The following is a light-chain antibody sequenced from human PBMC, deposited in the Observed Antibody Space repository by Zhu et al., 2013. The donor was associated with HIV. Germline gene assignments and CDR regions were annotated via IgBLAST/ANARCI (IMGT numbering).Light chain of an antibody. CDR2: AAS. CDR1: QGISNH. CDR3: QNITVAPFT. V-gene: IGKV1-27*01. J-gene: IGKJ5*01. Sequence: DIQMTQSPSSLSASVGDRVTITCRASQGISNHVAWYQQKSGKVPKLLIYAASTLQSGVPSRFSGSGSGTDFTLTISSLQPEDVASYYCQNITVAPFTFGQGTRLELK.